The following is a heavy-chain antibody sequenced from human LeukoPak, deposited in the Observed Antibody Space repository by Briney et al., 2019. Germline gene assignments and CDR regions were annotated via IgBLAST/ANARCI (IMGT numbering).Heavy chain of an antibody. Sequence: SETLSLTCTVSGGSISSSSYYWGWIRQPPGKGLEWIGSIYYSGSTYYNPSLKSRVTISVDTSKNQFSLKLSSVTAADTAVYYCARDRDSSGYSWGQGTLVTVSS. CDR1: GGSISSSSYY. J-gene: IGHJ4*02. D-gene: IGHD3-22*01. CDR2: IYYSGST. CDR3: ARDRDSSGYS. V-gene: IGHV4-39*07.